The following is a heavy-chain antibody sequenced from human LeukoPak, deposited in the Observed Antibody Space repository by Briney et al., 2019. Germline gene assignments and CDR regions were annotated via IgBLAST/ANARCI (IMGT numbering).Heavy chain of an antibody. Sequence: GGSLRLSCAASGFTFSSYAMHWVRQAPGKGLEWVAVISYDGSNKYYADSVKGRFTISRDNSKNTLYLQMNSLRAEDTAVYYCARVVLRYLDWSPFDYWGQGTPVTVSS. CDR2: ISYDGSNK. J-gene: IGHJ4*02. CDR1: GFTFSSYA. CDR3: ARVVLRYLDWSPFDY. V-gene: IGHV3-30-3*01. D-gene: IGHD3-9*01.